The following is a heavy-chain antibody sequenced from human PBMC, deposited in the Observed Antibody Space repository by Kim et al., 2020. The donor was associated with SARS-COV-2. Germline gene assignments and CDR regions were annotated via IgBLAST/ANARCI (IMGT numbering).Heavy chain of an antibody. D-gene: IGHD4-17*01. CDR1: GFTVSSNY. V-gene: IGHV3-66*04. CDR2: IYSGGST. J-gene: IGHJ2*01. CDR3: ARRTMTTVTPGRGWYFDL. Sequence: GGSLRLSCAASGFTVSSNYMSWVRQAPGKGLEWVSVIYSGGSTYYADSVKGRFTISRDNSKNTLYLQMNSLRAEDTAVYYCARRTMTTVTPGRGWYFDLWGRGTLVTVSS.